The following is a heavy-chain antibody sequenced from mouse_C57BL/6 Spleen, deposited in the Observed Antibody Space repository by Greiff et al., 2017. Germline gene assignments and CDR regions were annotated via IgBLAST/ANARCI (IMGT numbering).Heavy chain of an antibody. CDR1: GFTFSDYY. D-gene: IGHD1-1*01. J-gene: IGHJ4*01. Sequence: EVMLVESGGGLVQPGGSLKLSCAASGFTFSDYYMYWVRQTPEKRLEWVAYISNGGGSTYYPDTVKGRFTISRDNAKNTLYLQMSSLKSEDTAMYYCARHVVATPYAMDDWGQGTSVTVSS. CDR3: ARHVVATPYAMDD. V-gene: IGHV5-12*01. CDR2: ISNGGGST.